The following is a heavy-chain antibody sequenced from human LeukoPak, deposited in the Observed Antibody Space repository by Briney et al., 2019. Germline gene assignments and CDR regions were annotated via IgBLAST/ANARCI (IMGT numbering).Heavy chain of an antibody. D-gene: IGHD3-22*01. J-gene: IGHJ4*02. CDR3: ASADSDYDSSGYYYKPFDY. CDR1: GYTFTGYY. CDR2: INPNSGGT. V-gene: IGHV1-2*02. Sequence: ASVKVSCKASGYTFTGYYMHWVRQAPGQGLEWMGWINPNSGGTNYAQKFQGRVTMTRDTSISTAYMELSSLRSEDTAVYYCASADSDYDSSGYYYKPFDYWGQGTLVTVSS.